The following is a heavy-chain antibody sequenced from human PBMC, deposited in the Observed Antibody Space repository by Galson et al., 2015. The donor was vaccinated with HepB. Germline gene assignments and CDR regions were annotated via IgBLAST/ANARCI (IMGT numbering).Heavy chain of an antibody. CDR1: GYNFASNY. D-gene: IGHD1-14*01. Sequence: SVKVSCKASGYNFASNYVDWVRQAPGQGPEWVGIINPSSGSAKYAQKFQGRVTMTRETSTNTVYMELSSLRADDTAVYYFGRDIGRKFSFDYWGQGTLVTVSS. J-gene: IGHJ4*02. CDR2: INPSSGSA. CDR3: GRDIGRKFSFDY. V-gene: IGHV1-46*03.